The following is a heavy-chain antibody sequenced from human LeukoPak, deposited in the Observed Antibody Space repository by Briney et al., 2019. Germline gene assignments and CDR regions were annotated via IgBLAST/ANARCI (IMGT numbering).Heavy chain of an antibody. Sequence: GGSLRLSCAASGFTVSSNYMSWVRQAPGKGLKWVSVIYSGGSTYYADSVKGRFTISRDNSKNTLYLQMNSLRAEDTAVYYCARVANYGGNSGWGQGTLVTVSS. V-gene: IGHV3-53*01. D-gene: IGHD4-23*01. CDR2: IYSGGST. CDR1: GFTVSSNY. J-gene: IGHJ4*02. CDR3: ARVANYGGNSG.